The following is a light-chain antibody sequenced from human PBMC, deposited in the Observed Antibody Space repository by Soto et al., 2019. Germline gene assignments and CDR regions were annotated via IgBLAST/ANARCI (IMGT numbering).Light chain of an antibody. V-gene: IGKV1-5*01. CDR1: QSINSW. Sequence: DIQMTQSPSTLSACVGGRRTVTCRASQSINSWLAWYQQKPGKAPKLLIYDASSLQSGVPSRFTGSGFGTEFTLTISSLQSVDFAVYYCQQYDNWPQTFGQGTKVDIK. J-gene: IGKJ1*01. CDR2: DAS. CDR3: QQYDNWPQT.